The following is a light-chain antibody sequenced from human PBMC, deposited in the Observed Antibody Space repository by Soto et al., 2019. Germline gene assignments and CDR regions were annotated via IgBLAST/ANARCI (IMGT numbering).Light chain of an antibody. J-gene: IGLJ1*01. V-gene: IGLV2-14*01. CDR3: SSYTSSSTKV. Sequence: QSALTKPASVSGSPGQSITISCTGTRSDVGGYNYVSWYQQHPGKAPKLMIYEVSNRPSGVSNRFSGSKSGNTASLTISGLQAEDEADYYCSSYTSSSTKVFGTGTKLTVL. CDR2: EVS. CDR1: RSDVGGYNY.